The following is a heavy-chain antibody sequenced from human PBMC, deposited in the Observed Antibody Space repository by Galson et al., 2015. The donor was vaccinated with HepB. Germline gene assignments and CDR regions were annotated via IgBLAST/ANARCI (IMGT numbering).Heavy chain of an antibody. V-gene: IGHV3-21*01. D-gene: IGHD6-13*01. J-gene: IGHJ4*02. CDR3: ARDSRSSSWNGYFDY. Sequence: SLRLSCAASGFTFSSYSMNWVRQAPGKGLEWVSSISSSSSYIYYADSVKGRFTISRDNAKNSLYLQMNSLRAEDTAVYYCARDSRSSSWNGYFDYWGQGTLVTVSS. CDR2: ISSSSSYI. CDR1: GFTFSSYS.